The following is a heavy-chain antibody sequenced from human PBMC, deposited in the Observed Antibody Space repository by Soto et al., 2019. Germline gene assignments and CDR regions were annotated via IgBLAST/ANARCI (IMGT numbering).Heavy chain of an antibody. CDR3: ARDRVVLVPAAIYGMDV. CDR1: GFTFTNSA. J-gene: IGHJ6*02. D-gene: IGHD2-2*01. CDR2: IVVGSGNT. V-gene: IGHV1-58*02. Sequence: GASVKVSCKASGFTFTNSAMQGVRQARGQRLEWKGWIVVGSGNTNYAQKFQERVTITRDMSTSTAYMELSSLRSEDTAVYYCARDRVVLVPAAIYGMDVWGQGTTVTVSS.